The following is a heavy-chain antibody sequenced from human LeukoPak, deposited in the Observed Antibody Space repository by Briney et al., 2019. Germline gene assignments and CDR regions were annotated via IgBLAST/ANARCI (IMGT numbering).Heavy chain of an antibody. D-gene: IGHD5-24*01. J-gene: IGHJ3*02. V-gene: IGHV3-48*03. CDR3: ARDRTIGDGYNAGAFDI. Sequence: GGPLRLSCAASGFTFSSYEMNWVRQAPGKGLEWVSYISSSDNTIYYVGSVKGRFTISRDNAKNSLYLQMNSLRAEDTAVYYCARDRTIGDGYNAGAFDIWGQGTMVTVSS. CDR1: GFTFSSYE. CDR2: ISSSDNTI.